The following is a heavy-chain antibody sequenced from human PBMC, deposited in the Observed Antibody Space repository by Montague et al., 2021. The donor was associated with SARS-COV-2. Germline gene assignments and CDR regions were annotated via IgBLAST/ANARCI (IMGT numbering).Heavy chain of an antibody. CDR3: ARRLTGLEPPFDP. J-gene: IGHJ5*02. CDR1: VSCNSGADR. Sequence: SETLSLTCAVLVSCNSGADRKCTRLHPSHGSGLYWVGYIYYSGSTMYNPSLKSRVTMSVDTSKNQFSLHLNLVTAADTAVYYCARRLTGLEPPFDPWGQGTLVIVSS. CDR2: IYYSGST. V-gene: IGHV4-39*01. D-gene: IGHD1-1*01.